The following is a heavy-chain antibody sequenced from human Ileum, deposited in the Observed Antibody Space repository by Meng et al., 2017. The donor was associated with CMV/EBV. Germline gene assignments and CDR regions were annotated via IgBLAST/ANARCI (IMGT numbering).Heavy chain of an antibody. CDR1: GFTFRTYW. V-gene: IGHV3-7*01. CDR2: INQGGSEK. J-gene: IGHJ6*01. D-gene: IGHD2-2*02. CDR3: ARDRPDRYCSSTSCYRNPYYYYGMDV. Sequence: GESLKISCAASGFTFRTYWMKWVRQAPEKGLEWVANINQGGSEKYYVGSVKGRFTISRDNAKNSLYLQMNSLRAEDTAVYYCARDRPDRYCSSTSCYRNPYYYYGMDVWGQGTTVTVSS.